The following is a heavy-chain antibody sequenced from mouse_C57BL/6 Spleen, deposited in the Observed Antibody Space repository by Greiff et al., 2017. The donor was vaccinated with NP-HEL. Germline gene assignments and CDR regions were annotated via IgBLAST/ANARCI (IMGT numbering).Heavy chain of an antibody. D-gene: IGHD1-1*01. V-gene: IGHV1-80*01. CDR2: IYPGDGDT. CDR1: GYAFSSYW. CDR3: ARWNPNYYGRSYEDAMDY. J-gene: IGHJ4*01. Sequence: VKLQESGAELVKPGASVKISCKASGYAFSSYWMNWVKQRPGKGLEWIGQIYPGDGDTNYNGKFKGKATLTADKSSSTAYRQLSSLTSEDSAVYCDARWNPNYYGRSYEDAMDYWGQGTSVTVSS.